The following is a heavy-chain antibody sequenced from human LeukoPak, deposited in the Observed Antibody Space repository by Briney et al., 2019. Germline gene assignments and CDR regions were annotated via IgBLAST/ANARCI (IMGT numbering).Heavy chain of an antibody. D-gene: IGHD3-10*01. CDR3: ARVLGRNYGSGSYIGMDV. Sequence: GGSLRLSCAASGFTFSSYWMNWARQAPDKGLEWVTVIWYDGSNKYYADSVKGRFTISRDNSKNTLFLQMNSLRAEDTAVYYCARVLGRNYGSGSYIGMDVWGQGTTVTVSS. CDR2: IWYDGSNK. V-gene: IGHV3-33*08. J-gene: IGHJ6*02. CDR1: GFTFSSYW.